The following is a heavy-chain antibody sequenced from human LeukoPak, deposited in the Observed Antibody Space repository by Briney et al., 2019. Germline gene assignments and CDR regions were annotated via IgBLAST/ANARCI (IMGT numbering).Heavy chain of an antibody. CDR2: ISGTGAGT. V-gene: IGHV3-23*01. Sequence: GGSLRLSCAASGFTFSSYSMTWVRQAPGKGLEWVSAISGTGAGTYYADSVRGRFTISRDNAENSLYLQMNSLRDEDTAVYYCARDLNLYDSSGYYPRWGQGTLVTVSS. CDR3: ARDLNLYDSSGYYPR. CDR1: GFTFSSYS. D-gene: IGHD3-22*01. J-gene: IGHJ4*02.